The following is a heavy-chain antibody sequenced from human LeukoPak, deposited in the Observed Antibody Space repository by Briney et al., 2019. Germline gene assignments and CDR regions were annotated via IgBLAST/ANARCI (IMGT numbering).Heavy chain of an antibody. D-gene: IGHD2-2*01. CDR3: GRLIVVADAMTPSNYFDY. V-gene: IGHV4-38-2*02. Sequence: SETLSLTCTVSGYSISSGYYWGWIRQPPGKGLEWIGEINHSGSTNYNPSLKSRVTISVDTSKNQFSLKLSSVTAADTAVYYCGRLIVVADAMTPSNYFDYWGQGTLVTVSS. J-gene: IGHJ4*02. CDR1: GYSISSGYY. CDR2: INHSGST.